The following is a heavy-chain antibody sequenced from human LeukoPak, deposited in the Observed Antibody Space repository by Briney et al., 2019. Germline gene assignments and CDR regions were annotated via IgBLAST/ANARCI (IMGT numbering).Heavy chain of an antibody. D-gene: IGHD3-22*01. CDR1: GGSISDGDHY. CDR3: ARQNGGYLGYFDY. Sequence: SETLSLTCNVSGGSISDGDHYWNWIRQPPGKGLEWIGYIYYLGSTYYNPSLKSRVIISVDTSKNQFSLKLNSVAAADTAVHYCARQNGGYLGYFDYWGQGTLVIFSS. CDR2: IYYLGST. V-gene: IGHV4-30-4*01. J-gene: IGHJ4*02.